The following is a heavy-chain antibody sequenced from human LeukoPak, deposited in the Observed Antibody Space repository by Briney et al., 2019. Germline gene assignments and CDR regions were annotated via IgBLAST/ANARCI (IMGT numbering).Heavy chain of an antibody. CDR3: AKDLAGLRDFDY. CDR2: ISYDGSNK. D-gene: IGHD5/OR15-5a*01. V-gene: IGHV3-30*18. J-gene: IGHJ4*02. CDR1: GFTFSSYG. Sequence: PGRSLRLSCTASGFTFSSYGMHWVRQAPGKGLEWVALISYDGSNKYHADSVKGRFTISRDNSKNTLYLQMNSLRPEDTAVYYCAKDLAGLRDFDYWGQGTLVTVSS.